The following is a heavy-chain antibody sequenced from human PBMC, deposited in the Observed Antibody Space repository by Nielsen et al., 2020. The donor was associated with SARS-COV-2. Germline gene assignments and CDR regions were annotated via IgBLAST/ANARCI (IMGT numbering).Heavy chain of an antibody. D-gene: IGHD2-15*01. CDR2: ISGSGGST. CDR3: AKGWGLGYCSGGSCYGMDV. CDR1: GGSISSYY. V-gene: IGHV3-23*01. J-gene: IGHJ6*02. Sequence: ETLSLTCTVSGGSISSYYWSWVRQAPGKGLEWVSAISGSGGSTYYADSVKGRFTISRDNSKNTLYLQMNSLRAEDTAVYYCAKGWGLGYCSGGSCYGMDVWGQGTTVTVSS.